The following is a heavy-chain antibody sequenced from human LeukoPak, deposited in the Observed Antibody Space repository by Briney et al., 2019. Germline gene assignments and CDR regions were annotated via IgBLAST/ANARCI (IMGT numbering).Heavy chain of an antibody. CDR3: ARDLRRGSSSWYVSGGDY. Sequence: GASVKVSCKASSYSFTRYGISWVRQAPGQGLEWMGWITAYNDNTYYAQKLQGRVTMTTDTSTSTAYMELRSLRSDDTAVYYCARDLRRGSSSWYVSGGDYWGQGTLVTVSS. CDR1: SYSFTRYG. J-gene: IGHJ4*02. V-gene: IGHV1-18*01. D-gene: IGHD6-13*01. CDR2: ITAYNDNT.